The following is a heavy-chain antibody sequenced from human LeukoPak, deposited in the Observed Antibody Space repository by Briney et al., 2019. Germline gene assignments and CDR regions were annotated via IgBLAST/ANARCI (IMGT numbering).Heavy chain of an antibody. J-gene: IGHJ4*02. CDR1: GFTFSGSG. V-gene: IGHV3-30*02. Sequence: PGGSLRLSCAASGFTFSGSGMHWVRQAPGQGLEWVTFIRYEGSNKYYTDSVKGRFTTSRDNSKNTLYLHMDNLRPEDTAVYYCARDYDFWSGYYWPTRSYFGYWGQGTLVTVSS. CDR3: ARDYDFWSGYYWPTRSYFGY. CDR2: IRYEGSNK. D-gene: IGHD3-3*01.